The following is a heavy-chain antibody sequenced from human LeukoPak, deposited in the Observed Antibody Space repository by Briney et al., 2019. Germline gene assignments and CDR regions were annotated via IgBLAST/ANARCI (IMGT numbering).Heavy chain of an antibody. V-gene: IGHV4-34*01. CDR2: INHSGST. J-gene: IGHJ4*02. Sequence: SETLSLTCAVYGGSFSGYYWSWIRQPPGKGLEWIGEINHSGSTNYNPSLKSRVTISVDTSKNQFSLKLSSVTAADTAVYYCARGHQYSLLPHYFDYGGQGTLVTVPS. CDR3: ARGHQYSLLPHYFDY. D-gene: IGHD2-15*01. CDR1: GGSFSGYY.